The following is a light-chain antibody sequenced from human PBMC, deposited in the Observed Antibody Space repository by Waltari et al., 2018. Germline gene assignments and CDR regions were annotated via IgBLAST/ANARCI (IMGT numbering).Light chain of an antibody. V-gene: IGLV3-21*03. Sequence: SYVLTQPPSVSVAPGKTARITCGGNNIGSKSVHWYQQKPGQAPVLVVYDDSDRPSGIPERSAGSNSGNTATVTISRVEAGEEADYYCQVWDSSSDVVFGGGTKLTVL. CDR3: QVWDSSSDVV. J-gene: IGLJ2*01. CDR1: NIGSKS. CDR2: DDS.